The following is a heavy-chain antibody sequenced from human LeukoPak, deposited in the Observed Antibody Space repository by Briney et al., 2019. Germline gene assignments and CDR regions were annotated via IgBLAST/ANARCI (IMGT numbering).Heavy chain of an antibody. CDR3: ASRSGSPYRTMIVVGYDAFDI. D-gene: IGHD3-22*01. J-gene: IGHJ3*02. CDR1: GGTFSSYA. CDR2: IVPIFGTA. Sequence: ASVKVSCKASGGTFSSYAISWVRQAPGQGLEWMGGIVPIFGTANYAQKFQGRVTSTTDESTSTAYMELSSLRSEDTAVYYCASRSGSPYRTMIVVGYDAFDIWGQGTMVNFSS. V-gene: IGHV1-69*05.